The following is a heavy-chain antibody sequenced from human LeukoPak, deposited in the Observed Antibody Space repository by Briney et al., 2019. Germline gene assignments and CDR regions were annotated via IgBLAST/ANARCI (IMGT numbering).Heavy chain of an antibody. CDR1: GYTFTSYG. J-gene: IGHJ3*02. CDR3: ARDLVGATQGTWPAFDI. CDR2: ISAYNGNT. V-gene: IGHV1-18*01. D-gene: IGHD1-26*01. Sequence: GASLKLSCKASGYTFTSYGISWGRQSPGQGLKWMGWISAYNGNTKYAQKPQGRVTTTTDTSTSTAYIERRSRMSDYTAGHYCARDLVGATQGTWPAFDIWGQGTMVTVSS.